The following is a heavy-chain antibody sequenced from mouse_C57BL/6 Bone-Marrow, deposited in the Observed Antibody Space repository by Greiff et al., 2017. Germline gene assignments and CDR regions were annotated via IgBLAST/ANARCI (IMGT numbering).Heavy chain of an antibody. CDR2: IYPRSGNT. CDR1: GYTFTSYG. D-gene: IGHD4-1*01. CDR3: ASWDEGY. J-gene: IGHJ2*01. V-gene: IGHV1-81*01. Sequence: QVQLQQSGAELARPGASVKLSCKASGYTFTSYGISWVKQRTGQGLEWIGEIYPRSGNTYYNEKFKGKATLTADKSSSTAYMELRSLTSEDSAVYFCASWDEGYWGQGTTRTVSS.